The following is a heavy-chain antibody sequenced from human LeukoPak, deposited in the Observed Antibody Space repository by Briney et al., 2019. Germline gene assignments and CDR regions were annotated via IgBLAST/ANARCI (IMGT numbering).Heavy chain of an antibody. Sequence: SETLSLTCAVYGGSFSGYYWSWIRQPPGKGLEWIGEINHSGSTNHNPSLKSRVTISVDTSKNQFSLKLSSVTAADTAVYYCASIVDPTGFDYWGQGTLVTVSS. J-gene: IGHJ4*02. CDR2: INHSGST. V-gene: IGHV4-34*01. CDR1: GGSFSGYY. CDR3: ASIVDPTGFDY. D-gene: IGHD3-16*02.